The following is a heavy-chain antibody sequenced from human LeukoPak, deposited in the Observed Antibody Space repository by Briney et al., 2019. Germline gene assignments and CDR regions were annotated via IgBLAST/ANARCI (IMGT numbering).Heavy chain of an antibody. Sequence: PGGSLRLSCAASGFTFSSYAMHWVRQAPGKGLEWVSLISSGGTDEYYADSVKGRFTISRDNSKNTLYLQLNSLRAEDTAVYYCARDSTYYYDSGSSGPHYFDNWGQGTLVTVSS. CDR3: ARDSTYYYDSGSSGPHYFDN. J-gene: IGHJ4*02. V-gene: IGHV3-30*01. CDR1: GFTFSSYA. D-gene: IGHD3-10*01. CDR2: ISSGGTDE.